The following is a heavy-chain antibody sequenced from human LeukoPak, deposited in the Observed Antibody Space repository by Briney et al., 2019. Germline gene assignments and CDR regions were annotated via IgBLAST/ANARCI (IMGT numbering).Heavy chain of an antibody. CDR1: GFTFSSYA. CDR3: ARGQWTDF. J-gene: IGHJ4*02. CDR2: ISGTGGST. V-gene: IGHV3-23*01. D-gene: IGHD6-19*01. Sequence: PGGSLRLSCAASGFTFSSYAMSWVRQAPGKGLEWASAISGTGGSTYYADSVKGRFTISRDNAKNSLYLQMNSLRAEDTAVYYCARGQWTDFWGQGTLVTVSS.